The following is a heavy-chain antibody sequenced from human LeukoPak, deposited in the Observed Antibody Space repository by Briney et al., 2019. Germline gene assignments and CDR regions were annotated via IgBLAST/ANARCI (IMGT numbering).Heavy chain of an antibody. D-gene: IGHD3-22*01. CDR1: GGTFSSYA. Sequence: ASVKVSCKASGGTFSSYAISWVRQAPGQGLEWMGGIIPIFGTAKYAQKFQGRVTITADESTSTAYMELSSLRSEDTAVYYCARTGSSGYYYFDYWGQGTLVTVSS. V-gene: IGHV1-69*13. J-gene: IGHJ4*02. CDR2: IIPIFGTA. CDR3: ARTGSSGYYYFDY.